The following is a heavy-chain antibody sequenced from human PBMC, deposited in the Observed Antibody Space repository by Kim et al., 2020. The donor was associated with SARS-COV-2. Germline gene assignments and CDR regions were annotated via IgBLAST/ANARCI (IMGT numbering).Heavy chain of an antibody. CDR3: AKDRATNGNDLWGSFDS. CDR1: GFTFRNYA. D-gene: IGHD1-1*01. J-gene: IGHJ4*01. CDR2: ISGSGWST. V-gene: IGHV3-23*01. Sequence: GGSLRLSCAASGFTFRNYAMDRVRQAPGKGLEWVSAISGSGWSTYYADSVKGRFTISRDNSKNMLYLQVNSLRDDDTAVYYCAKDRATNGNDLWGSFDS.